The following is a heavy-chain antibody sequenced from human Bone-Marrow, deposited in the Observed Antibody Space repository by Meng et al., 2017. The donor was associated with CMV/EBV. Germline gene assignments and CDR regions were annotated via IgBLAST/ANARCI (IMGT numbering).Heavy chain of an antibody. Sequence: EVQLVESGGGLVQPGXXXXLSCAASGCTFSSYWMHWVRQAPGKGLVWVSRINSDGSSTSYADSVKGRFTISRDNAKNTLYLQMNSLRAEDTAVYYCARERRYCSGGSCYCQWFDPWGQGTRVTVSS. CDR3: ARERRYCSGGSCYCQWFDP. J-gene: IGHJ5*02. V-gene: IGHV3-74*01. CDR2: INSDGSST. CDR1: GCTFSSYW. D-gene: IGHD2-15*01.